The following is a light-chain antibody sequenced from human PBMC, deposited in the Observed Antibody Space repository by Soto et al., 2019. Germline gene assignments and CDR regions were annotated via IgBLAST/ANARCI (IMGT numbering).Light chain of an antibody. CDR2: DAS. V-gene: IGKV3-11*01. Sequence: IVLTQSPATLSLFPGERATLSCRASQSVSRYLAWYQQKPGQAPRLLIYDASNRATDIPARFSGSGSGTDFTLTISSLEPEDFAVYYCQQRSNWPRTFGPGTKVDIK. CDR1: QSVSRY. CDR3: QQRSNWPRT. J-gene: IGKJ3*01.